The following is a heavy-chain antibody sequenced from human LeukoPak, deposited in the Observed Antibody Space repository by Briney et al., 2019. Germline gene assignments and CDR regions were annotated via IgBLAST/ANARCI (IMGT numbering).Heavy chain of an antibody. Sequence: PSETLSLTCAVYGGSFSDYFWSWIRQAPGKGLEWIGEISHSGSTTYNPSLRSRVTISGDTSKKQFSLKLSSVTAAYTAVYYCVTYYYGSSAPKRNYWGQGILVTVSS. D-gene: IGHD3-22*01. CDR3: VTYYYGSSAPKRNY. CDR2: ISHSGST. J-gene: IGHJ4*02. V-gene: IGHV4-34*01. CDR1: GGSFSDYF.